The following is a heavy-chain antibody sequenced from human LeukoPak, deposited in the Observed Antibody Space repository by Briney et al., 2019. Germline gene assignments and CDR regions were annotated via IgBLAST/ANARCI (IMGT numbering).Heavy chain of an antibody. Sequence: PSETLSLTCAVYGGSFSGYYWSWIRQPPGKGLEWIGEINHSGSTNYNPSLKSRVTISVDTSKNQFSLKLSSVTAADTAVYYCASVPSRGYYYYMDVWGKGTTVTVPS. CDR2: INHSGST. CDR3: ASVPSRGYYYYMDV. V-gene: IGHV4-34*01. CDR1: GGSFSGYY. J-gene: IGHJ6*03. D-gene: IGHD3-10*01.